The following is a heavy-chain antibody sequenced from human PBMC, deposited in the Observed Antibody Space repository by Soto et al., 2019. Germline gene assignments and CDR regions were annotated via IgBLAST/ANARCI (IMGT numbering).Heavy chain of an antibody. D-gene: IGHD1-1*01. CDR1: EFTFSHYA. Sequence: PGGSLRLSCVGSEFTFSHYAMNWVRQAPGEGPEWVSLISSSGGTTYYADSVKGRFSISRDNSKNTPYLQMNSLRVEDTAIYYCAKDIQGRGATTGDDAFDIWGQGTMVTVSS. J-gene: IGHJ3*02. CDR3: AKDIQGRGATTGDDAFDI. CDR2: ISSSGGTT. V-gene: IGHV3-23*01.